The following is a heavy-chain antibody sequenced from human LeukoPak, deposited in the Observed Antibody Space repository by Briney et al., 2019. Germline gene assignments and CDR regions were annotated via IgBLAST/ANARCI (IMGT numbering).Heavy chain of an antibody. CDR3: AREVVEMATIFDNWFDP. CDR1: GGSFSGYY. CDR2: INHSGST. Sequence: SETLSLTCAVYGGSFSGYYWSWIRQPPGKGLEWIGEINHSGSTNYNPSLKSRVTISVDTSKNQFSLKLSSVTAADTAVYYCAREVVEMATIFDNWFDPWGQGTLVTVSS. J-gene: IGHJ5*02. V-gene: IGHV4-34*01. D-gene: IGHD5-24*01.